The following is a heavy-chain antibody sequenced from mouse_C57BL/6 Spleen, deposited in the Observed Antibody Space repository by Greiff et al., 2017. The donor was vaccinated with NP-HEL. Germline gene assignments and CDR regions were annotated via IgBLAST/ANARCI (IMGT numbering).Heavy chain of an antibody. J-gene: IGHJ3*01. CDR1: GFNIKDYY. CDR3: ASLYYGYDGALAY. CDR2: IDPEDGET. D-gene: IGHD2-2*01. V-gene: IGHV14-2*01. Sequence: EVQLQESGAELVKPGASVKLSCTASGFNIKDYYMHWVKQRTEQGLEWIGRIDPEDGETKYAPKFQGKATITADTSSNTAYLQLSSLTSEDTAVYYCASLYYGYDGALAYWGQGTLVTVSA.